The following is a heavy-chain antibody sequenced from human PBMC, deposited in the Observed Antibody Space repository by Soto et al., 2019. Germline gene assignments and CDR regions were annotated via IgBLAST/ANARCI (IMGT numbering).Heavy chain of an antibody. Sequence: SETLSLTCTVSGGSISSSSYYWGWIRQPPGKGLEWIGSIYYSGSTYYNPSLKSRVTISVDTSKNQFSLKLSSVTAADTAVYYCARLVVVPAAMFDYWGQGTLVTVSS. CDR2: IYYSGST. CDR3: ARLVVVPAAMFDY. D-gene: IGHD2-2*01. J-gene: IGHJ4*02. CDR1: GGSISSSSYY. V-gene: IGHV4-39*01.